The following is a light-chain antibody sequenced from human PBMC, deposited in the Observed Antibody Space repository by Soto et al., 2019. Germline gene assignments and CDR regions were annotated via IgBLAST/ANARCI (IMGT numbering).Light chain of an antibody. CDR3: QQYNSYWT. Sequence: DIQMTQSPSSLSASVGDRVTITCRASQSISSWLAWYQQKPGKAPQLLIYDASSLESGVPSRLSGSGSGTEFTLTIRSLQPDDFATYYCQQYNSYWTFGQGTKVDIK. V-gene: IGKV1-5*01. J-gene: IGKJ1*01. CDR2: DAS. CDR1: QSISSW.